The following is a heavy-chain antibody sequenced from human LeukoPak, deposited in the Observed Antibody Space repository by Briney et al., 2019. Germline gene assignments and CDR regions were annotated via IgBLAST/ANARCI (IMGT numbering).Heavy chain of an antibody. CDR2: IYHSRCT. CDR3: ARDTMTHYYYGMDV. D-gene: IGHD3-3*01. Sequence: SVTLSLTRAVFGGSISRSNWWSWVRQPPGKGLEWIGEIYHSRCTTYNPSLKRRGTISVDKSKNQFSLKLSSVTAADTAVYYCARDTMTHYYYGMDVWGQGITVIVS. V-gene: IGHV4-4*02. CDR1: GGSISRSNW. J-gene: IGHJ6*02.